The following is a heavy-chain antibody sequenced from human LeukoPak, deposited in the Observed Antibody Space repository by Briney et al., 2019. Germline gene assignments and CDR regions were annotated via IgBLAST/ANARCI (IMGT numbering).Heavy chain of an antibody. D-gene: IGHD3-3*01. CDR1: GFTFNSYW. J-gene: IGHJ5*02. CDR3: VSDLCGGDDQ. Sequence: GGSLRLSCAASGFTFNSYWMHWVRQAPGRGLVWVSRIDEDGKTIDYADSVKGRFTISNAKDTLYLQMSSLRDEDTAVYYCVSDLCGGDDQWGRGTLVTVSS. CDR2: IDEDGKTI. V-gene: IGHV3-74*01.